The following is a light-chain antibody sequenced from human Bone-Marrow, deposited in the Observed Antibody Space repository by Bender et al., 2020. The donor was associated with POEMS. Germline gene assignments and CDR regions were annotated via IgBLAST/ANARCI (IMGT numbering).Light chain of an antibody. CDR2: EVS. CDR3: ISYTSRNINWV. Sequence: QSALTQPRSVSGSPGQSVTISCTGASSDDINYDYVSWYQQHPGRAPKVIIYEVSKRPSGVPARFSGSKSDNSASLTVSGLQPEDEADYYCISYTSRNINWVFGGGTKLTVL. CDR1: SSDDINYDY. V-gene: IGLV2-8*01. J-gene: IGLJ3*02.